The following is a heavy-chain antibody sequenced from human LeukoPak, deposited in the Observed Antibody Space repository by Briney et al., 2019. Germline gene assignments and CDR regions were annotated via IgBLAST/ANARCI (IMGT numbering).Heavy chain of an antibody. V-gene: IGHV3-30*03. J-gene: IGHJ4*02. CDR3: ARDMVRGVIA. CDR2: ISYDGSNK. D-gene: IGHD3-10*01. CDR1: GFTFSSYG. Sequence: GRSLRLSCAASGFTFSSYGMHWVRQAPGKGLEWVAVISYDGSNKYYADSVKGRFTISRDNSKNTLYLQMNSLRAEDTAVYYCARDMVRGVIAWGQGTLVTVSS.